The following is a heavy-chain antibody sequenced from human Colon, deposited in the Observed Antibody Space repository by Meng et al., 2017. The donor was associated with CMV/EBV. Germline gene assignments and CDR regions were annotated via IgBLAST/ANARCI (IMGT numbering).Heavy chain of an antibody. CDR3: ARGYSGTSS. V-gene: IGHV3-66*01. CDR2: IYSGGST. Sequence: QVGESGGDLVQPGGSLRLFCAASGFTVSSTHMSWVRQAPGKGLEWVSVIYSGGSTFYADSVKGRFTISRDNSKNTLYLQMNSLSAEDTVVYYCARGYSGTSSWGQGTLVTVSS. J-gene: IGHJ4*02. D-gene: IGHD1-26*01. CDR1: GFTVSSTH.